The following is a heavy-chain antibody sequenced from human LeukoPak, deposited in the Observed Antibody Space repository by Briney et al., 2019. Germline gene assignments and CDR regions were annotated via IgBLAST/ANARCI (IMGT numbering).Heavy chain of an antibody. D-gene: IGHD5-12*01. CDR2: MNPNSGNT. CDR1: GYTFTSYD. Sequence: ASVKVSCKASGYTFTSYDINWVRQATGQGLEWMGWMNPNSGNTGYAHNFQGTVPMTRNTSISTAYMELSSLRSEDTAVYYCARDGGSGYDDEGFDYWGQGTLVTVSS. CDR3: ARDGGSGYDDEGFDY. V-gene: IGHV1-8*01. J-gene: IGHJ4*02.